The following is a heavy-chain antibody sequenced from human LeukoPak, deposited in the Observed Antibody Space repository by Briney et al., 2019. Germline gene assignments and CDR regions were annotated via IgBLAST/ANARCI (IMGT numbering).Heavy chain of an antibody. J-gene: IGHJ5*02. Sequence: SETLSLTCAVYGGSFSGYYWSWIRQPPGKGLEWIGEINHSGSTSYNPSLKSRVTISVDTSKNQFSLKLSSVTAADTAVYYCARAHRGSGSLDWFDPWGQGTLVTVSS. D-gene: IGHD3-10*01. CDR1: GGSFSGYY. V-gene: IGHV4-34*01. CDR2: INHSGST. CDR3: ARAHRGSGSLDWFDP.